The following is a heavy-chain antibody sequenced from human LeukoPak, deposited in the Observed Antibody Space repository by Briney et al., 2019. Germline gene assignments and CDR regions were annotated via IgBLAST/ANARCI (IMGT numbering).Heavy chain of an antibody. Sequence: SGGSLRLSCAASGFTFSTYWMSWVRQAPGKGLEWVANIKHDGSDKKYVDSVKGRFTISRDNAKRPLYLQMNSLRADDTAVYYCARGDWEPSDYWGLGALVTVSS. CDR2: IKHDGSDK. V-gene: IGHV3-7*04. CDR1: GFTFSTYW. CDR3: ARGDWEPSDY. J-gene: IGHJ4*02. D-gene: IGHD1-14*01.